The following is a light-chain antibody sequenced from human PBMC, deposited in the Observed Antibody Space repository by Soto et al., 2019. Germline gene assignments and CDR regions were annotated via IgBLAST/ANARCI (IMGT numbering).Light chain of an antibody. V-gene: IGKV1-39*01. CDR3: QQGYSNPWT. J-gene: IGKJ1*01. Sequence: DIQMTQSPSSLSASVGDRITISCRASQKITNSLNWYQQKPGKAPKLLIYAASNLQSGVPSRFSGSGSGTNFTLSLNSLQPEDFATYYCQQGYSNPWTFGQGTKVDIK. CDR1: QKITNS. CDR2: AAS.